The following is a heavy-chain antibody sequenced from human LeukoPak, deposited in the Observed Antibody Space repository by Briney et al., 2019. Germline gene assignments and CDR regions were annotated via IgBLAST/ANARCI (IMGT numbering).Heavy chain of an antibody. J-gene: IGHJ5*02. CDR1: GYTLTGYY. CDR3: ARDGAVTGSYNWFDP. CDR2: INGNTGDT. Sequence: GASVKVSCKASGYTLTGYYMHWVRQAPGQGLERMGWINGNTGDTRYAEKFQGRVTMTRDTSISTAYMELRSLTSDDSAVYYCARDGAVTGSYNWFDPWGQGTLVTVSS. V-gene: IGHV1-2*02. D-gene: IGHD6-19*01.